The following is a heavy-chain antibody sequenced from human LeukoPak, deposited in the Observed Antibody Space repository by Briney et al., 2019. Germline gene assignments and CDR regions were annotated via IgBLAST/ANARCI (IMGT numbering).Heavy chain of an antibody. CDR2: IYPGDSDT. V-gene: IGHV5-51*01. CDR1: GYSFTSYW. D-gene: IGHD3-22*01. Sequence: GESLKISCKGSGYSFTSYWIGWVRQMPGKGLEWMGIIYPGDSDTRYSPSFQGQVTISADKSISTAYLQWSSLKASDTAMYYCATAGDYYDSGPLFDYWGQGTLVTVSS. CDR3: ATAGDYYDSGPLFDY. J-gene: IGHJ4*02.